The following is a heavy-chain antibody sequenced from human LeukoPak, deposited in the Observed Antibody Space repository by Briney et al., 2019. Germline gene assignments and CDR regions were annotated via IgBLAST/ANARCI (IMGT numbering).Heavy chain of an antibody. CDR3: TRDWRIKAFDY. CDR2: IRSDGGAT. Sequence: GGSLRLSCEDSGFTFSKYWMHWVRQAPGKGLVWVSRIRSDGGATDYADSVKGRFTISRDNAKNTLYLQMNSLRVEDTALYYCTRDWRIKAFDYWGQGTLVTVSS. J-gene: IGHJ4*02. CDR1: GFTFSKYW. V-gene: IGHV3-74*01. D-gene: IGHD3-3*01.